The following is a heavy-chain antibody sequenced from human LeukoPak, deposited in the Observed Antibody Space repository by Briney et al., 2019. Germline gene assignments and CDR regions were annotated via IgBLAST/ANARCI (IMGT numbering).Heavy chain of an antibody. CDR3: ATPMLTGYYEFDY. CDR2: FDPKDGET. D-gene: IGHD3-9*01. J-gene: IGHJ4*02. Sequence: ASVKVSCKVSGYTLTELSMHWVRQAPGKGLEWMGGFDPKDGETIYAQKFQGRVTMTEDTSTDTAYMELSSLRSEDTAVYYCATPMLTGYYEFDYWGQGTLVTVSS. V-gene: IGHV1-24*01. CDR1: GYTLTELS.